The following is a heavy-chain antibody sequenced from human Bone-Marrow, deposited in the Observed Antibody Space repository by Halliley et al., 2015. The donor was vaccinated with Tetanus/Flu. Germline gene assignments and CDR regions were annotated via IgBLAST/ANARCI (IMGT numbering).Heavy chain of an antibody. V-gene: IGHV4-39*07. CDR3: ARDLSSYSSDGFDI. J-gene: IGHJ3*02. Sequence: IGSIYLSGPAYSSPSLKSRVTISVDTSENRFSLKLSSGTAADPAMYYCARDLSSYSSDGFDIWGQGTMVTVSS. CDR2: IYLSGPA. D-gene: IGHD4-4*01.